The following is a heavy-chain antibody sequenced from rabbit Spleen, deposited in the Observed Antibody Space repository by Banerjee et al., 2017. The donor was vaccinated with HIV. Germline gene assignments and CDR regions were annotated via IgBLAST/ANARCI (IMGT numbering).Heavy chain of an antibody. CDR3: ARGGGVNWGDWTRLDL. D-gene: IGHD2-1*01. CDR2: IYTSTGST. CDR1: GIDFSSYYY. J-gene: IGHJ3*01. Sequence: QQQLEESGGGLVKPGGTLTLTCKASGIDFSSYYYMCWVRQAPGKGLEWIACIYTSTGSTWHASWVNGRFTISKTSSTMVTLQMTSLTAADTATYFCARGGGVNWGDWTRLDLWGPGTLVTVS. V-gene: IGHV1S43*01.